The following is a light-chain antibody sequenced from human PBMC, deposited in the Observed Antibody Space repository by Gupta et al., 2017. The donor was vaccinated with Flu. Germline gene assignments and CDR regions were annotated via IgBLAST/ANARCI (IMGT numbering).Light chain of an antibody. CDR3: LQANSFPLT. CDR2: AAS. CDR1: QHIGSW. Sequence: DIQMSQSPSTVSASVGDRVTITGRASQHIGSWVAWYQQRPGKAPKVLIHAASTLEIGVPSRFSGSGYGTDFTLTISSLQPEDFAAYFCLQANSFPLTFGGGTKVEMK. J-gene: IGKJ4*02. V-gene: IGKV1-12*01.